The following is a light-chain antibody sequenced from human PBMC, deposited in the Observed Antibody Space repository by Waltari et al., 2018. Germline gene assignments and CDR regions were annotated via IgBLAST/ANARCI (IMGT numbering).Light chain of an antibody. V-gene: IGLV1-40*01. Sequence: QSVLTQPPYVSGAPGQRVTTSCTGGSSNIGADQDVHWYQQLPGTAPKLLIFDTTNRPSGFPNRFSGSKSGTSAFLAIPGLQPEDEPDYYCQSYDSSLSGWRVFGTGTKVTVL. CDR3: QSYDSSLSGWRV. CDR2: DTT. J-gene: IGLJ1*01. CDR1: SSNIGADQD.